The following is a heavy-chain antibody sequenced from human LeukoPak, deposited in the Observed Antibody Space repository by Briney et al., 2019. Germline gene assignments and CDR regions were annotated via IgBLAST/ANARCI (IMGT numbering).Heavy chain of an antibody. CDR3: ARVGDCSSTSCYIYYYYYYMDV. J-gene: IGHJ6*03. D-gene: IGHD2-2*02. Sequence: ASVKVSCKASGYTFTSYGISWVRQAPGQGLEWMGWISAYNGNTNYAQKLQGRVIMTTDTSTSTAYMELRSLRSDDTAVYYCARVGDCSSTSCYIYYYYYYMDVWGKGTTVTVSS. CDR1: GYTFTSYG. CDR2: ISAYNGNT. V-gene: IGHV1-18*01.